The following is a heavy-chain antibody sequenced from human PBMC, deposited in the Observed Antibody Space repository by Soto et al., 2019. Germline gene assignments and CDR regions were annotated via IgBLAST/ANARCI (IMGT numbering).Heavy chain of an antibody. CDR3: AEGVGGYFDH. J-gene: IGHJ4*01. CDR1: GFTFSSYA. V-gene: IGHV3-23*05. Sequence: EVQLLESGGGLVQPGESLRLSCVASGFTFSSYAMIWVRQAPGKGPEWVSSIELSASATYYADPVKGRFTISRDDSKNALYLQMNSLRDEDTVVYFGAEGVGGYFDHWGQGSLVTVSS. CDR2: IELSASAT. D-gene: IGHD3-16*01.